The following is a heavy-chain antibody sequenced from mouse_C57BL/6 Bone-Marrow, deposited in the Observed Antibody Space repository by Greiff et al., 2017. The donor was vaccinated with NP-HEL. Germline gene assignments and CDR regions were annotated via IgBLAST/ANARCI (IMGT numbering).Heavy chain of an antibody. J-gene: IGHJ1*03. CDR1: GFTFSSYA. CDR3: TRDHPFYYGSSPWYFDV. Sequence: EVQLVESGEGLVKPGGSLKLSCAASGFTFSSYAMSWVRQTPEKRLEWVAYISSGGDYIYYADTVKGRFTISRDNARNTLYLQMSSLKSEDTAMYYCTRDHPFYYGSSPWYFDVWGTGTTVTVSS. V-gene: IGHV5-9-1*02. D-gene: IGHD1-1*01. CDR2: ISSGGDYI.